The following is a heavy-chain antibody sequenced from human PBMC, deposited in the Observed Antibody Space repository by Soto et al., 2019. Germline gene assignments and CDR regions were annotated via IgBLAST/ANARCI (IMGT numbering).Heavy chain of an antibody. J-gene: IGHJ4*02. D-gene: IGHD3-22*01. CDR3: VSYYDSSCYYRY. CDR1: GYTLTELS. CDR2: FDPEDGET. Sequence: ASVKVSCKVSGYTLTELSMHWVRQAPGKGLEWMGGFDPEDGETIYAQKFQGRVTMTEDTSTDTAYMELSSLRSEDTAVYYCVSYYDSSCYYRYWGQGTLVTVSS. V-gene: IGHV1-24*01.